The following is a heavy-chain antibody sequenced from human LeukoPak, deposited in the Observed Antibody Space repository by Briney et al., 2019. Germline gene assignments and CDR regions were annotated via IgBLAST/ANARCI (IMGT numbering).Heavy chain of an antibody. V-gene: IGHV1-46*01. CDR1: GYTFTSYY. CDR3: ARATHLEWYMYPAFDI. J-gene: IGHJ3*02. CDR2: INPSGGST. D-gene: IGHD3-3*01. Sequence: ASVKVSCKASGYTFTSYYMHWVRQAPGQGLEWMGIINPSGGSTSYAQKFQGRVTMTRDMSTSAVYMELSSLRSEDTAVYYCARATHLEWYMYPAFDIWGQGTMVTVSS.